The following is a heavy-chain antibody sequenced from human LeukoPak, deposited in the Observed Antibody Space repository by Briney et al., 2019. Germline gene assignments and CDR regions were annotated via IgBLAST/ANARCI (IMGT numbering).Heavy chain of an antibody. D-gene: IGHD4-17*01. CDR2: IIPIFGTA. Sequence: AASVKVSCKASGGTFSSYAISWVRQAPGQGLEWMGGIIPIFGTANYAQKFQGRVTITADESTSTAYMELSSLRSEDTAVYYCARLGATVTTLDYWGQGTLVTVSS. V-gene: IGHV1-69*13. J-gene: IGHJ4*02. CDR3: ARLGATVTTLDY. CDR1: GGTFSSYA.